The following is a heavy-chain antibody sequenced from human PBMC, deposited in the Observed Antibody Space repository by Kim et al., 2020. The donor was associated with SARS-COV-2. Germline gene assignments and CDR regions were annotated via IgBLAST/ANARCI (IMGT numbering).Heavy chain of an antibody. V-gene: IGHV4-39*01. CDR1: GGSISSNTDH. CDR2: INYSGNT. D-gene: IGHD5-12*01. CDR3: ARQGGWLQHFDY. J-gene: IGHJ4*02. Sequence: SETLSLTCTVSGGSISSNTDHWGWIRQPPGKGLEWIGSINYSGNTYYNPSLKSRVTISVDTSKNHFSLKLNSVTAADAAVYYCARQGGWLQHFDYWGQGRLVTVSS.